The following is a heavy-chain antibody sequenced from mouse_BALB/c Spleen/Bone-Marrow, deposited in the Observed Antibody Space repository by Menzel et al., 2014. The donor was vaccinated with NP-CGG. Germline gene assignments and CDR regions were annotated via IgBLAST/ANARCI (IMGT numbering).Heavy chain of an antibody. CDR1: GYTFTSYT. J-gene: IGHJ1*01. CDR2: INPSSGYT. CDR3: ASYYGSSYGYFDV. D-gene: IGHD1-1*01. V-gene: IGHV1-4*02. Sequence: QVQLKESAAELARPGASVKMSCKASGYTFTSYTMHWVKQRPGQGLEWIGYINPSSGYTEYNQKFKDKTTLTADKSSSTAYMQLSSLTSEDSAVYYCASYYGSSYGYFDVWGAGTTVTVSS.